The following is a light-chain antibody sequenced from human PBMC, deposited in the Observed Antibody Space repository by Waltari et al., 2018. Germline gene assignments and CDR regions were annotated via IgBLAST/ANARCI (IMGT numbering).Light chain of an antibody. CDR2: AVS. CDR1: SSDVGSYTL. V-gene: IGLV2-23*02. Sequence: QSALTQPASVSGSPGQSITIPCTGTSSDVGSYTLLSWYQQHPGKAPKLIIYAVSKRPSGASARFSGSKSGNTASLTISGLQAEDEADYYCCSYAGSTTRWVFGGGTKLTVL. CDR3: CSYAGSTTRWV. J-gene: IGLJ3*02.